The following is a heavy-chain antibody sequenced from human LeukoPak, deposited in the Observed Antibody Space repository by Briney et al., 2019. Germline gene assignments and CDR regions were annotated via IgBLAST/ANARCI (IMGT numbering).Heavy chain of an antibody. CDR2: INPNSGGT. V-gene: IGHV1-2*06. CDR1: GYTFTGCY. CDR3: ARDYYDSSGFLWY. D-gene: IGHD3-22*01. J-gene: IGHJ4*02. Sequence: ASVKVSCKASGYTFTGCYMHWVRQAAGQGLEWMGRINPNSGGTNYAQKFQGRVTMTRDTSISTAYMELSRLRSDDTAVYYCARDYYDSSGFLWYWGQGTLVTVSS.